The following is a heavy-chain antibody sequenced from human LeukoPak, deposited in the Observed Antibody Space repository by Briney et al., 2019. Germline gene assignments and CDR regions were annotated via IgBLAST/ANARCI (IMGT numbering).Heavy chain of an antibody. CDR3: ARYCSSTSCYTDYYYGMDV. CDR1: GFTFSSYS. CDR2: ISSSSSYI. Sequence: GGSLRLSCAASGFTFSSYSMNWVRQAPGKGLEWVSSISSSSSYIYYADSVKGRFTISRDNAKNSLYLQMNSLRAEDTAVYYCARYCSSTSCYTDYYYGMDVWGQGTTVTVSS. D-gene: IGHD2-2*02. J-gene: IGHJ6*02. V-gene: IGHV3-21*01.